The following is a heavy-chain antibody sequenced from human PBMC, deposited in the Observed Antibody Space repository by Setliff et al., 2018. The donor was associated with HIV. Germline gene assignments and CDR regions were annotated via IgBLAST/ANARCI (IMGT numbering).Heavy chain of an antibody. Sequence: ASVKVSCKASGYTFTDYYMHWVQQAPGKGLEWMGRVDPEDGETIYAEKFQGRVTITADTSTDTAYMELSSLRSEDTAVYYCARGIQLWSLSPWSDPWGQGTLVTVSS. J-gene: IGHJ5*02. CDR2: VDPEDGET. D-gene: IGHD5-18*01. CDR1: GYTFTDYY. CDR3: ARGIQLWSLSPWSDP. V-gene: IGHV1-69-2*01.